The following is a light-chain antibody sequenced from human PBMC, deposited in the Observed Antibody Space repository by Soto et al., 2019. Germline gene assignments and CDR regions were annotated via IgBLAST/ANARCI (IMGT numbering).Light chain of an antibody. CDR3: QQYGTSPST. Sequence: EIVLTESPATLSLSPGERARLSCRVSLSVSSYLAWYQQKPGQAPRLLIYGASSRATGIPDRCSGSGSGTDFTLTISRLVPEDFVVYYCQQYGTSPSTFGQGTKVDI. CDR2: GAS. J-gene: IGKJ1*01. CDR1: LSVSSY. V-gene: IGKV3-20*01.